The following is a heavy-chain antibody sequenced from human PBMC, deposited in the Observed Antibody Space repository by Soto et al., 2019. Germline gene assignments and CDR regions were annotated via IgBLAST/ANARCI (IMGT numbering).Heavy chain of an antibody. CDR2: ISGSGSTI. D-gene: IGHD3-22*01. CDR3: AKVFYYYDSSGYYYFDY. Sequence: GGSLRLSCAASGFTFSSYAVSWVRQAPGKGPEWISSISGSGSTIYYADSVRGRFTISRDNSKNTLYLQMSSLRAEDTAVYYCAKVFYYYDSSGYYYFDYWGQGTLVTVSS. V-gene: IGHV3-23*01. J-gene: IGHJ4*02. CDR1: GFTFSSYA.